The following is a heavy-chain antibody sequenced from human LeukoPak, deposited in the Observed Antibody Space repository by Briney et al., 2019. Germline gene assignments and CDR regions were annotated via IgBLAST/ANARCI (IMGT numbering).Heavy chain of an antibody. J-gene: IGHJ3*02. CDR3: ARRHQITTYTPYAFDI. CDR1: GVSICSYY. Sequence: SETLSLTCTVSGVSICSYYWTWIRQPPGKGLEWIGNIDYSGNTNSNSSLKSRLTMSFDTSRKQFSLRLTSVTAADTAVYYCARRHQITTYTPYAFDIWGQGTMVTVSS. D-gene: IGHD2-2*02. V-gene: IGHV4-59*12. CDR2: IDYSGNT.